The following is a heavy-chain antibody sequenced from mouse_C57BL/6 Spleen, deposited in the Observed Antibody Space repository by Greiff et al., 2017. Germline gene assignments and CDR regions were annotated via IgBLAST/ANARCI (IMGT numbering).Heavy chain of an antibody. D-gene: IGHD3-2*02. CDR2: ISSGSSTI. J-gene: IGHJ3*01. CDR1: GFTFSGYG. V-gene: IGHV5-17*01. Sequence: VKLVESGGGLVKPGGSLKLSCAASGFTFSGYGMHWVRQAPEKGLEWVAYISSGSSTIYYADTVKGRFTISRDNAKNTLFLQMTSLRSEDTAMYYCARGAAQAPFAYWGQGTLVTVSA. CDR3: ARGAAQAPFAY.